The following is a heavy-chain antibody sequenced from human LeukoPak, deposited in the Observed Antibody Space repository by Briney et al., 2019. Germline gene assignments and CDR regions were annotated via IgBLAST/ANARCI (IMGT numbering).Heavy chain of an antibody. D-gene: IGHD5-24*01. Sequence: GGSLRLSCAASGFTVSSNYMSWVRQAPGKGLEWVSVIYSGGSTYYADSVKGRFTISRDNAKNSLYLQMNSLRAEDTAVYYCARKAEYWDGYNYSDYWGQGTLVTVSS. J-gene: IGHJ4*02. CDR2: IYSGGST. V-gene: IGHV3-66*01. CDR1: GFTVSSNY. CDR3: ARKAEYWDGYNYSDY.